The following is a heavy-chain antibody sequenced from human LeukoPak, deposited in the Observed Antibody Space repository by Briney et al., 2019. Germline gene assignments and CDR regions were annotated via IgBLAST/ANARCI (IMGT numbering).Heavy chain of an antibody. J-gene: IGHJ4*02. D-gene: IGHD4-17*01. CDR3: GRSAIYGDLLPFDS. CDR1: GGSISSYY. V-gene: IGHV4-59*01. CDR2: IYYSGST. Sequence: PSETLSLTCTVSGGSISSYYWSWIRRPPGKGLEWIGYIYYSGSTNYNPSLKSRVTISVDTSKNQFSLKLSSVTAADTAVYYCGRSAIYGDLLPFDSWGQGTLVTVSS.